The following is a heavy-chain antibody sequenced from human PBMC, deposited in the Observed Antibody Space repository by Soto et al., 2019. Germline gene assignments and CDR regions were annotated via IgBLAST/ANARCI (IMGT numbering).Heavy chain of an antibody. V-gene: IGHV1-3*01. CDR3: ARGASSSWPLDY. CDR2: INAGSGNT. Sequence: ASVKVSCKASGYTFTTYAMHWVRQAPGQRLEWMGWINAGSGNTKFSQKFQGRVTITRDTSASTAYMELNSLTSEDTAVYYCARGASSSWPLDYWGQGTLVTVS. CDR1: GYTFTTYA. J-gene: IGHJ4*02. D-gene: IGHD6-13*01.